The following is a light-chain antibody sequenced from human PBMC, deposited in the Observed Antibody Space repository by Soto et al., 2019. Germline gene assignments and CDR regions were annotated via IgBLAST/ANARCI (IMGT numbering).Light chain of an antibody. CDR2: KAS. V-gene: IGKV1-5*03. Sequence: ITMSQSPASVSASDGDRITITCRASQIIDTWLAWYQQKPGKAPKLLIYKASSLENGVPSRFSGSGSGTEFTLTISSLQPDDFATYYCQQYETYSPWTFGQGTKV. CDR3: QQYETYSPWT. CDR1: QIIDTW. J-gene: IGKJ1*01.